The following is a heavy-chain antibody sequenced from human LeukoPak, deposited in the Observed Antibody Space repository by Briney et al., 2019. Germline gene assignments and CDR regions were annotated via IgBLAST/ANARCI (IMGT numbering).Heavy chain of an antibody. CDR2: ISSSSSYI. Sequence: GGSLRLSCAASGFTFSSYEMNWVRQAPGKGLEWVSSISSSSSYIYYADSVKGRFTISRDNAKNSLYLQMNSLRAEDTAVYYCARDQPYSSSWYWFDPWGQGTLVTVSS. CDR3: ARDQPYSSSWYWFDP. CDR1: GFTFSSYE. D-gene: IGHD6-13*01. J-gene: IGHJ5*02. V-gene: IGHV3-21*01.